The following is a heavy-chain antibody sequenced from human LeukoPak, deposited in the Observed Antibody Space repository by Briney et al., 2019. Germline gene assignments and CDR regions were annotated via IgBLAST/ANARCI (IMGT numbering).Heavy chain of an antibody. J-gene: IGHJ5*02. V-gene: IGHV3-30-3*01. CDR2: ISYDGSNK. CDR3: ARRIWFGDLRTGFDP. D-gene: IGHD3-10*01. CDR1: GFTFSSYA. Sequence: PGGSLRLSCAASGFTFSSYAMHWVRQAPGKGLEWVAVISYDGSNKFYADSVKGRFTISRDNSKNTLYVQMNSLRAEDTAVYYCARRIWFGDLRTGFDPWGQGTLVTVSS.